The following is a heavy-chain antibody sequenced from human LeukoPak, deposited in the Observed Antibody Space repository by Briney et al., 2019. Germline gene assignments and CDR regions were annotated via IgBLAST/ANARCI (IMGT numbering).Heavy chain of an antibody. V-gene: IGHV4-59*01. J-gene: IGHJ3*02. Sequence: SETLSLTCTVSGGSISSYYWSWIRQSPGKGLEWIGYIYYSGSTNYNPSLKSRVTISVDTSKNHFSLKLSSVTTADTAVYYCARLHRGEEAFGIGGQGKMVTVSS. CDR1: GGSISSYY. CDR2: IYYSGST. CDR3: ARLHRGEEAFGI.